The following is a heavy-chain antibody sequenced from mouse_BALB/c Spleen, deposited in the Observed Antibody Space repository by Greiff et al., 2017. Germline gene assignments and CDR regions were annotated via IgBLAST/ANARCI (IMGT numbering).Heavy chain of an antibody. V-gene: IGHV1-54*01. D-gene: IGHD2-1*01. J-gene: IGHJ4*01. CDR1: GYAFTNYL. Sequence: QVQLQQSGAELVRPGTSVKVSCKASGYAFTNYLIEWVKQRPGQGLEWIGVINPGSGGTNYNEKVKGKATLTADKSSSTAYMQLSSLTSDDSAVYVCAREGGNYAYYYAMDYWGQGTSVTVAS. CDR3: AREGGNYAYYYAMDY. CDR2: INPGSGGT.